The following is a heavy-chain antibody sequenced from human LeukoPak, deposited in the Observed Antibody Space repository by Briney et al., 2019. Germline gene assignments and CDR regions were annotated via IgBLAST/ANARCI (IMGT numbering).Heavy chain of an antibody. V-gene: IGHV4-39*01. CDR3: ARQGLQARWFDP. J-gene: IGHJ5*02. CDR1: SGSISSSSYY. CDR2: IYYRGVT. Sequence: SETLSLTCTVSSGSISSSSYYWGWIRQPPGKGLEWIGSIYYRGVTYYYPSLKSRVTISVDTSKNQFSLKLNSVTASDTAVYYCARQGLQARWFDPWGQGTLVTVSS. D-gene: IGHD1-26*01.